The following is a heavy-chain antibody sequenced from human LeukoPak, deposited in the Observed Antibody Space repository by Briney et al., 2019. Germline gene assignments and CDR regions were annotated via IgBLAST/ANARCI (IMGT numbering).Heavy chain of an antibody. J-gene: IGHJ3*02. V-gene: IGHV4-34*01. Sequence: PSETLSLTCAVYGGSFSGYYWSWIRQPPGKGLEWIGEINHSGSTNYNPSLKSRVTISVDTSKNQFSLKLSSVTAADTAVYYCARDDWTYCSSTTCPDAYIWGQGTMVTVSS. CDR1: GGSFSGYY. CDR3: ARDDWTYCSSTTCPDAYI. CDR2: INHSGST. D-gene: IGHD2-2*01.